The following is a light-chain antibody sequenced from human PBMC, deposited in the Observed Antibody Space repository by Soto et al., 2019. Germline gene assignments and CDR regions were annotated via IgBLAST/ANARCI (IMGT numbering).Light chain of an antibody. CDR1: QSIGSN. J-gene: IGKJ4*01. V-gene: IGKV3-15*01. Sequence: EIVMTQSPATLSVSPGERDTLSCRASQSIGSNVAWYQQRPGQAPRLLLYEASSRATGVPARFSGSGSGTDFTLTISSLQSEDFAVYYCQQYDDWPPLTFGGGTKVEI. CDR2: EAS. CDR3: QQYDDWPPLT.